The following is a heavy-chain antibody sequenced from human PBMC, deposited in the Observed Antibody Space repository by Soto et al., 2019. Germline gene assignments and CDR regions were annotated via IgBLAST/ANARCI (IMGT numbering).Heavy chain of an antibody. D-gene: IGHD3-10*01. J-gene: IGHJ6*03. V-gene: IGHV4-34*01. CDR2: INDSGDI. CDR1: GGSFSGYQ. Sequence: QVQLQQWGAGLLKPSETLSLTCAVYGGSFSGYQWSWIRQTPGKGLEWIGGINDSGDINYNPSLKRRVTILVDSPKKPLSLRLSSVTAADTAVYYCARGVILWFGELSRRGGYYYYMDVWGKGTTVTVSS. CDR3: ARGVILWFGELSRRGGYYYYMDV.